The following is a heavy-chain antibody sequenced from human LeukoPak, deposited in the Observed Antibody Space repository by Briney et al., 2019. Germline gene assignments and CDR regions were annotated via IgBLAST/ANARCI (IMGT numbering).Heavy chain of an antibody. Sequence: SETLSLTCAVYGGSFSGYYWSWIRQPPGKGLEWIGEINHSGSTNYNPSLKSRVTISVDTSKNQFSLKLSSVTAADTAVHYCARTIVMGVTRAFDIWGQGTMVTVSS. CDR2: INHSGST. CDR1: GGSFSGYY. CDR3: ARTIVMGVTRAFDI. V-gene: IGHV4-34*01. J-gene: IGHJ3*02. D-gene: IGHD3-10*01.